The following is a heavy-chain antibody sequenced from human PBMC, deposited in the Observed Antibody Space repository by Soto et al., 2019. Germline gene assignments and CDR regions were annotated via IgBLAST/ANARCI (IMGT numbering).Heavy chain of an antibody. CDR3: ARHRWGGYDSAYYFDY. Sequence: QVQLQESGPGLVKPSETLSLTCTVSGGSIRSYYWSWIRQPPGKGLEWIGYIYYSGSTNYNPSLKSRVTISVDTSKNQFSLKLSSVTAADTAVYYCARHRWGGYDSAYYFDYWGQGTLVTVSS. CDR2: IYYSGST. V-gene: IGHV4-59*08. J-gene: IGHJ4*02. CDR1: GGSIRSYY. D-gene: IGHD5-12*01.